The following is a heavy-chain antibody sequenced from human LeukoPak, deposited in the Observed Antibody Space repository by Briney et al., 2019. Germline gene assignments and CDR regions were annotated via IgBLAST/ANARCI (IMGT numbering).Heavy chain of an antibody. V-gene: IGHV3-11*04. J-gene: IGHJ4*02. CDR3: ARDRGYYYDSSAPGC. CDR2: ISSSGSTI. CDR1: GFMFSSYW. Sequence: GGSLRLSCAASGFMFSSYWMSWIRQAPGKGLEWVSYISSSGSTIYYADSVKGRFTISRDNAKNSLYLQMNSLRAEDTAVYYCARDRGYYYDSSAPGCWGQGTLVTVSS. D-gene: IGHD3-22*01.